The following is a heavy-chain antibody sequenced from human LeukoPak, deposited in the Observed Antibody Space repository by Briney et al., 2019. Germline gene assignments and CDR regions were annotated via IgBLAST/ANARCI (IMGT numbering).Heavy chain of an antibody. CDR2: IKQDGSEK. V-gene: IGHV3-7*05. Sequence: GGSLRLSCAASGFTCSSCWMHWVRQAPGKGLEWVASIKQDGSEKYYVDSVKGRFTISRDNAKNSLYLQMNSLRVEDTAVYFCATSSSSSGFAYWGQGTLVTVSS. D-gene: IGHD6-6*01. CDR3: ATSSSSSGFAY. CDR1: GFTCSSCW. J-gene: IGHJ4*02.